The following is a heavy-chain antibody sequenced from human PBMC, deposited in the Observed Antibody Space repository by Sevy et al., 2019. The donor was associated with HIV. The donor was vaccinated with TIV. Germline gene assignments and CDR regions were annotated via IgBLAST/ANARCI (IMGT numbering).Heavy chain of an antibody. D-gene: IGHD3-22*01. CDR3: ARRRNYYYDSSGISCAFDI. CDR2: INHSGST. V-gene: IGHV4-34*01. J-gene: IGHJ3*02. Sequence: SETLSLTCAVYGGSFSGYYWSWIRQPPGKGLEWIGEINHSGSTNYNPSLKSRVTISVDTSKNQFSLKLSSVTAADTAVYYCARRRNYYYDSSGISCAFDIWGQRTMVTVSS. CDR1: GGSFSGYY.